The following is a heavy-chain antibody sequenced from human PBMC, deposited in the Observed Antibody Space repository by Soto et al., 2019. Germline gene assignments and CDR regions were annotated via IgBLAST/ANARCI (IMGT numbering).Heavy chain of an antibody. CDR1: GFSLSTSGLG. J-gene: IGHJ4*02. V-gene: IGHV2-5*01. CDR2: IYWNDDK. Sequence: QITLKESGPTLVRPTQTLTLTCTFSGFSLSTSGLGVGWIRQPPGKALEWLALIYWNDDKRYSPSLKARLTITKDTSKNQVVLTMTNMDPVDTATYYWAHSPSGWYLFDYWGQGTLVTVSS. D-gene: IGHD6-19*01. CDR3: AHSPSGWYLFDY.